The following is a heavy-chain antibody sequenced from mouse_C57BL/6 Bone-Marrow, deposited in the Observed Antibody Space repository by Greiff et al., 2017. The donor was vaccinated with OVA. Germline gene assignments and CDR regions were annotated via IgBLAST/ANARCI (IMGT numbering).Heavy chain of an antibody. CDR3: TPYGSSFAY. CDR1: GFNIKDDY. CDR2: IDPENGDT. J-gene: IGHJ3*01. Sequence: EVQLVESGAELVRPGASVKLSCTASGFNIKDDYMHWVKQRPEQGLEWIGWIDPENGDTEYASKFQGKATITADTSSNTAYLQLSSLTSEDTAVYYCTPYGSSFAYWGQGTLVTVSA. V-gene: IGHV14-4*01. D-gene: IGHD1-1*01.